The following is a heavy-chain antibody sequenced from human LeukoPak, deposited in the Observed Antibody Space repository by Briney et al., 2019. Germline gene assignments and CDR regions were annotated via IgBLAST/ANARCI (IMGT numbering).Heavy chain of an antibody. Sequence: GGSLRLSCAASGFTFSSRAMSWVRQAPGKGLEWVSAISAGGGGSTYYADSVKGRFTISRDNSKNTLYLQMNSLRAEDTAVYYCAYCGGDCYTRLHFWGQGTLVTVSS. CDR2: ISAGGGGST. CDR1: GFTFSSRA. J-gene: IGHJ4*02. CDR3: AYCGGDCYTRLHF. V-gene: IGHV3-23*01. D-gene: IGHD2-21*02.